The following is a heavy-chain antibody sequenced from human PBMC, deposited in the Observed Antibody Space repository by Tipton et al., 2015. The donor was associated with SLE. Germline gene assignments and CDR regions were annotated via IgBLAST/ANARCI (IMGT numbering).Heavy chain of an antibody. J-gene: IGHJ4*02. V-gene: IGHV4-39*07. D-gene: IGHD5-12*01. CDR1: DGSISTTNYY. CDR3: ARRHYSGPFDS. CDR2: IFYTGST. Sequence: TPSLTCSVSDGSISTTNYYWGWLRQPPGKGLEWIGSIFYTGSTYYNPSLNSRVSFSIDTSENHFSLRLNSVTAADTAVYYCARRHYSGPFDSWGQGTLVTVSS.